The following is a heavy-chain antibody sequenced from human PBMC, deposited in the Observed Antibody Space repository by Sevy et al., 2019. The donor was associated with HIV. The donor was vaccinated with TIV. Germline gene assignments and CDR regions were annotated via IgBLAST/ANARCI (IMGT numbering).Heavy chain of an antibody. V-gene: IGHV3-15*01. CDR3: ITDPAYRGYDEEVINYYFYGMDV. CDR2: IKSEFDGGAI. Sequence: GGSLRLSCTASGFTFSSAWMSWVRQAPGKGLEWVGRIKSEFDGGAIDYAAPVKGRFSISGEDSKNTVYLQMNSLETEDTAVYYCITDPAYRGYDEEVINYYFYGMDVWGQGTTVTVSS. D-gene: IGHD5-12*01. J-gene: IGHJ6*02. CDR1: GFTFSSAW.